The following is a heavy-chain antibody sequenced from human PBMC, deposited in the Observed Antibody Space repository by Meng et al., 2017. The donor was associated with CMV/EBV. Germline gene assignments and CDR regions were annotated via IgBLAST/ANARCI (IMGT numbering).Heavy chain of an antibody. D-gene: IGHD6-19*01. V-gene: IGHV1-2*02. CDR2: VNSNNDAT. Sequence: VQFEKPGARMKDPGASIKGFCTTSGFTFRDYDKRWVRQAPGQGLEWMGWVNSNNDATNYARKFQGRVSMTRDTSISTAHMELSRLMSDDTAVYYCVRSSGWSLFDYWGQGTLVTVSS. J-gene: IGHJ4*02. CDR3: VRSSGWSLFDY. CDR1: GFTFRDYD.